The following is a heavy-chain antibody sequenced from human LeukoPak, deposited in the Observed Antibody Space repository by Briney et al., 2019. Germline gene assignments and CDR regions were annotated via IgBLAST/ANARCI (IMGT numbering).Heavy chain of an antibody. Sequence: GESLKISCKGSGYSFTSYWIGWVRQMPGKGLEWMGIIYPGDSDTRYSPSFQGQVTISADKSISTAYLQWGSLKASDTAMYYCARAGYCSSTSCYTAYNWFDPWGQGTLVTVSS. CDR1: GYSFTSYW. CDR3: ARAGYCSSTSCYTAYNWFDP. D-gene: IGHD2-2*02. CDR2: IYPGDSDT. V-gene: IGHV5-51*01. J-gene: IGHJ5*02.